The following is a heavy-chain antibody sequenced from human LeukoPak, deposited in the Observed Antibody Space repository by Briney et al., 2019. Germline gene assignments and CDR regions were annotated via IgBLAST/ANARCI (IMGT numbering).Heavy chain of an antibody. CDR1: GASISSYY. Sequence: PSETLSLTCTVSGASISSYYWSWIRQPPGKGLEWIGYIYTSETTNFNPALRSRVTISIDTSKYQVSLRLSSVTAADTALYYCARHRSPSSLSFFDIWGQGMLVIVSS. J-gene: IGHJ4*02. D-gene: IGHD2-2*01. CDR2: IYTSETT. CDR3: ARHRSPSSLSFFDI. V-gene: IGHV4-4*09.